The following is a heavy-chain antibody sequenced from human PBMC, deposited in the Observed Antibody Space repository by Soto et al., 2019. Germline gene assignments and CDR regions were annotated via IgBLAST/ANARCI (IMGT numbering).Heavy chain of an antibody. V-gene: IGHV3-23*01. CDR1: A. CDR2: ISGTDGGA. CDR3: ASGGLHGYTNGGLSYFHS. J-gene: IGHJ4*02. D-gene: IGHD5-18*01. Sequence: AMTWVRQAPGKGLEWVSGISGTDGGAYYADSVKGRFTISRDNSRSTLYLQMNSLRVEDTAVYYCASGGLHGYTNGGLSYFHSWGQGTLVTVSS.